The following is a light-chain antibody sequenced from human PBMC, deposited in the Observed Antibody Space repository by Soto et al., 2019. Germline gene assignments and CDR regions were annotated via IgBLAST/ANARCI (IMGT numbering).Light chain of an antibody. Sequence: QTVVTQEPSFSVSPGRTVTLTCGLSSGSVSTSYYPSWYQQTPGQAPRTLIYSTNTRSSGVPDRFSGSILGNKAALTITGAQADYESDYSCVLNMGSDIWVFGGGTKLTVL. CDR1: SGSVSTSYY. CDR2: STN. V-gene: IGLV8-61*01. J-gene: IGLJ3*02. CDR3: VLNMGSDIWV.